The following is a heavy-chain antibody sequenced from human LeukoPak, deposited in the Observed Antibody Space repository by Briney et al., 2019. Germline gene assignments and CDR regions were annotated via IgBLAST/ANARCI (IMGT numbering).Heavy chain of an antibody. V-gene: IGHV1-3*01. CDR2: INAGNGNT. J-gene: IGHJ5*02. CDR1: GYTFTSYA. D-gene: IGHD2-21*01. CDR3: ARDDPWGVVVAVGGFDP. Sequence: ASVKVSCKASGYTFTSYAMHWVRQAPGQRLEWMGWINAGNGNTKYSQKSQGRVTITRDTSASTAYMELSSLRSEDTAVYYCARDDPWGVVVAVGGFDPWGQGTLVTVSS.